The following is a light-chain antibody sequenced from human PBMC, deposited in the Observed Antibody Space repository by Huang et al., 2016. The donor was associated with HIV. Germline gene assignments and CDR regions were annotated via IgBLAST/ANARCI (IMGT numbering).Light chain of an antibody. J-gene: IGKJ4*01. CDR3: QQYGSSTV. CDR2: AAS. Sequence: EIVLTQSPGTLSLSPGERATLSCRASQSVTGSDLAWYQQKPGQAPRFLIYAASIRATGVPDRFSGSGSGTDFTLTISRLEPEDFAVYYCQQYGSSTVFGGGTKVEIK. CDR1: QSVTGSD. V-gene: IGKV3-20*01.